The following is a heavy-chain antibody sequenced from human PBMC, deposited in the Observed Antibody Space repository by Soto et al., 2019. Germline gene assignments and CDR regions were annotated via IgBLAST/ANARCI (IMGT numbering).Heavy chain of an antibody. Sequence: KASETLSLTCTVSGGSISSGGYYWSWIRQHPGKGLEWIGYIFYSGSTYYNPSLKSRVTISVDTSKNQFSLKLSSVTAADTAVYYCARERDGRTGASDYWGQGTLVTVSS. CDR2: IFYSGST. CDR3: ARERDGRTGASDY. CDR1: GGSISSGGYY. D-gene: IGHD1-26*01. J-gene: IGHJ4*02. V-gene: IGHV4-31*03.